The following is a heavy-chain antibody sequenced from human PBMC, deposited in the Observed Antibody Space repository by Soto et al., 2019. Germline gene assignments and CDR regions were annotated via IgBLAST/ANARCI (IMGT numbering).Heavy chain of an antibody. CDR2: ISHSGASI. Sequence: PGGSLRLSCAASGFTFSNYDMNWVRQAPGKGLEWVSYISHSGASIDYADSVRGRFTISRDNAKNSLYLQMNSLRAEDTAVYYCARDAPLPQGRWLNLDFSGQGTLGTVSS. V-gene: IGHV3-48*03. CDR3: ARDAPLPQGRWLNLDF. CDR1: GFTFSNYD. D-gene: IGHD5-12*01. J-gene: IGHJ4*02.